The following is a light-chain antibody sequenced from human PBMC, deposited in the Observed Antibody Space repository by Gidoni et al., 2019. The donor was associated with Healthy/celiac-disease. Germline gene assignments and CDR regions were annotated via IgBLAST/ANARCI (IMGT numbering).Light chain of an antibody. CDR2: LGS. J-gene: IGKJ3*01. V-gene: IGKV2-28*01. Sequence: IVMSHSPLSLPVTPGEPASISCRSSQSLLHSNGYNYLDWYLQKPGQSPQLLIYLGSNRASGVPDRFSGSGSGTDFTLKISRVEAEDVGVYYCMQALQTPLTFGPGTKVDIK. CDR1: QSLLHSNGYNY. CDR3: MQALQTPLT.